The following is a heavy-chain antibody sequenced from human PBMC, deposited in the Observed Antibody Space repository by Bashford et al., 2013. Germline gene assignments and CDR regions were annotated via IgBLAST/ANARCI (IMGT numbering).Heavy chain of an antibody. CDR3: ARRRGYSATGEFDY. CDR2: IFHSGST. J-gene: IGHJ4*02. V-gene: IGHV4-34*12. Sequence: SETLSLTCAVYAGSFSDYYWSWVRQPPRKGLEWIGEIFHSGSTNYNPSLKSRVTISVDTSKNQFSLKLSSVTAADTAVYYCARRRGYSATGEFDYWGQGTLVTVSS. CDR1: AGSFSDYY. D-gene: IGHD5-12*01.